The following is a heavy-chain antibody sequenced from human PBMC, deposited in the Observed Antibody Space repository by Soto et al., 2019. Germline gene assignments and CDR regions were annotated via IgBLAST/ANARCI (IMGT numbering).Heavy chain of an antibody. V-gene: IGHV1-18*04. CDR1: GYTFTGYG. Sequence: SGKVCCNSSGYTFTGYGISLVRQAPGQGLEWMGWSSIYNFNTIYAQKFQARITMTTDTSKSTDYMELRSLRSDDTAVYYYAREAAVGTPPHDYWGQGTLVTGSS. CDR3: AREAAVGTPPHDY. CDR2: SSIYNFNT. J-gene: IGHJ4*02. D-gene: IGHD6-13*01.